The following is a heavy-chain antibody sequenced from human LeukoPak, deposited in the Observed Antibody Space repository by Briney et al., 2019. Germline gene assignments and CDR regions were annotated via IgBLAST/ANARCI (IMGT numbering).Heavy chain of an antibody. J-gene: IGHJ3*02. CDR3: ARDSPAAGTPWDAFDI. D-gene: IGHD6-13*01. CDR2: IWYDGSNK. V-gene: IGHV3-33*01. CDR1: GFTFSSYG. Sequence: GGSLRLSCAASGFTFSSYGMHWVRQAPGKGLEWVAVIWYDGSNKYYADSVKGRFTISRDNSKNTLYLQMNSLRAEDTAVYYCARDSPAAGTPWDAFDIWGQGTMVIVSS.